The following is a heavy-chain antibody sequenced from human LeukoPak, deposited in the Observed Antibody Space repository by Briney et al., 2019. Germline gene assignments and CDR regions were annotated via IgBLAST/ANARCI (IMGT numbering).Heavy chain of an antibody. V-gene: IGHV3-7*03. CDR3: ARDGRPLDY. J-gene: IGHJ4*02. CDR2: IKQDGDEK. Sequence: GGSLRLSCVDSGITFSRYWMSWIRQAPGKGLEWVANIKQDGDEKYYVDSVKGRFTISRDNAKNSLYLQMNSLRVEDTAVYYCARDGRPLDYWGQGTLVTVSS. CDR1: GITFSRYW.